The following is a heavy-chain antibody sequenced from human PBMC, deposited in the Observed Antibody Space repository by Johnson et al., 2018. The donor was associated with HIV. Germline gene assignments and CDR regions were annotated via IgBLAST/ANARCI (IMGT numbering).Heavy chain of an antibody. V-gene: IGHV3-7*01. CDR1: GFTFDDYG. J-gene: IGHJ3*02. CDR2: IKQDGSEK. CDR3: AGVVPYAFDI. Sequence: VQLVESGGGVVQPGRSLRLSCAASGFTFDDYGMSWVRQAPGKGLEWVANIKQDGSEKYYVDSVKGRFTISRDNAKNSLYLQMNSLRAEDTAVYFCAGVVPYAFDIWGQGTMVTVSS. D-gene: IGHD6-6*01.